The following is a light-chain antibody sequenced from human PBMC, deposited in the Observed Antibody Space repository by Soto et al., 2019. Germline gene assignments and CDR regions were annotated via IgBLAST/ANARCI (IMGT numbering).Light chain of an antibody. CDR3: SSYSGTPVV. Sequence: QSVLTQPPSVSGSPGQSVTISCTGTNSDVGSYNRVPWYQQPPGTAPKLMIYEVSNRPSGVPDRFSGSKSGNTASLTISGLQAEDEADYYCSSYSGTPVVFGGGTKLTVL. CDR1: NSDVGSYNR. J-gene: IGLJ2*01. CDR2: EVS. V-gene: IGLV2-18*02.